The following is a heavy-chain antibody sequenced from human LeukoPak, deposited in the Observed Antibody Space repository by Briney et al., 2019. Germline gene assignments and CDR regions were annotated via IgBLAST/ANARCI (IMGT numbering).Heavy chain of an antibody. V-gene: IGHV1-2*02. CDR2: INPNSGGT. J-gene: IGHJ3*02. Sequence: ASVKVSCKASGYTFTGYYMHWVRQAPGQGLEWMGWINPNSGGTNYAQEFQGRVTMTRDTSISTAYMELSRLRSDDTAVYYCARRVRSRSSDGDAFDIWGQGTMVTVSS. CDR3: ARRVRSRSSDGDAFDI. CDR1: GYTFTGYY. D-gene: IGHD3-22*01.